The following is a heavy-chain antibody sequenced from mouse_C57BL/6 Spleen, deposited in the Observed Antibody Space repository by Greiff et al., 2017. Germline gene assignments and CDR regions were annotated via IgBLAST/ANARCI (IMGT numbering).Heavy chain of an antibody. CDR2: ISYDGSN. CDR3: ARAYGYDGYYFDY. J-gene: IGHJ2*01. Sequence: EVKLVESGPGLVKPSQSLSLTCSVTGYSITSGYYWNWIRQFPGNKLEWMGYISYDGSNNYNPSLKNRISITRDTSKNQFFLKLNSVTTEDTATYYCARAYGYDGYYFDYWGQGTTLTVSS. CDR1: GYSITSGYY. D-gene: IGHD2-2*01. V-gene: IGHV3-6*01.